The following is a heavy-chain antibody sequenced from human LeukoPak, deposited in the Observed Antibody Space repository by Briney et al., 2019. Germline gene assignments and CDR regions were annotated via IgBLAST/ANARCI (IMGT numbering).Heavy chain of an antibody. CDR2: IKQDGSEK. CDR3: ATYNSVNAREFQY. J-gene: IGHJ1*01. CDR1: GFTFSSYW. V-gene: IGHV3-7*01. Sequence: PGGSLRLSCAASGFTFSSYWMGWVRQAPGKGLEWVANIKQDGSEKYYVDSVKGRFTISGDNAKNSLYLQMNSLGGDDTAIYYCATYNSVNAREFQYWGQGTLVTVPS. D-gene: IGHD5/OR15-5a*01.